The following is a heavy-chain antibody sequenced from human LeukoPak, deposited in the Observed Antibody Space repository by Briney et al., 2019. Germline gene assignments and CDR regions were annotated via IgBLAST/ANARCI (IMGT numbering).Heavy chain of an antibody. V-gene: IGHV3-9*01. CDR3: AKDRYSSSSSDWFDP. J-gene: IGHJ5*02. D-gene: IGHD6-6*01. CDR2: ISWNSGSI. Sequence: GGSLRLSRAASGFTFDDYAMPWVRQAPGKGLEWVSGISWNSGSIGYADSVKGRFTISRDNAKNSLYLQMNSLRAEDTASYYCAKDRYSSSSSDWFDPWGQGTLVTVSS. CDR1: GFTFDDYA.